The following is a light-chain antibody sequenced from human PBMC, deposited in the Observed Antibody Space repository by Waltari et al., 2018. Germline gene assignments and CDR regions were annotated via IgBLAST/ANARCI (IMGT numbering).Light chain of an antibody. V-gene: IGLV2-23*02. J-gene: IGLJ2*01. CDR1: RSDVGNYKR. Sequence: QSALTQPASVSGSPGQSITISCTGTRSDVGNYKRVSWYQQHPGKAPKLMIYAVSKRPSGGSDRFSGSKSGDMASLTISGLQPEDEAEYFCSSYAGSSKGVFGGGTKVTVL. CDR3: SSYAGSSKGV. CDR2: AVS.